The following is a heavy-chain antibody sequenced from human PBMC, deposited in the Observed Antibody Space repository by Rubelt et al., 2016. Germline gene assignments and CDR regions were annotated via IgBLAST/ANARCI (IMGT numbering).Heavy chain of an antibody. V-gene: IGHV4-39*01. J-gene: IGHJ5*02. Sequence: QVQLQESGPGLVKPSETLSLTCTVSGGSISSSSYYWAWIRQPPGKGLEWIGSIYFSGSTYYNPSLKSRVIISGDTSKNQGARRLSSVGADDAVVYYCVIKSTGHSNEVDPWGQGTLVTVS. CDR2: IYFSGST. CDR3: VIKSTGHSNEVDP. CDR1: GGSISSSSYY. D-gene: IGHD2-8*02.